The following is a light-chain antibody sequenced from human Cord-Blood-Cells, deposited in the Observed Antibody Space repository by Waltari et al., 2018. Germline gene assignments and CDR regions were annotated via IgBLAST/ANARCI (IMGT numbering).Light chain of an antibody. CDR1: QSISSW. CDR2: GAS. V-gene: IGKV1-5*01. J-gene: IGKJ1*01. CDR3: QQYNSSWT. Sequence: DIQMTQSPSTLSASVGDRVTITCRASQSISSWLAWYQQKPGKAPKLLIYGASSLESGVPSRFSGSGSGTEFTLTISSLQPDDFATYYCQQYNSSWTFGQGTKVEIK.